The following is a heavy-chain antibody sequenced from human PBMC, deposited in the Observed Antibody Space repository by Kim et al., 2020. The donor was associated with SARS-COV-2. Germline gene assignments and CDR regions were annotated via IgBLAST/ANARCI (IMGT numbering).Heavy chain of an antibody. V-gene: IGHV1-3*01. D-gene: IGHD1-26*01. J-gene: IGHJ4*02. CDR2: INAGNGNT. Sequence: ASVKVSCKASGYTFTSYAMHWVHQAPGQRLEWMGWINAGNGNTKYSQKFQGRVTITRDTSASTAYMELSSLRSEDTAVYYCARGPYHIVGATNLDYWGQGTLVTVSS. CDR1: GYTFTSYA. CDR3: ARGPYHIVGATNLDY.